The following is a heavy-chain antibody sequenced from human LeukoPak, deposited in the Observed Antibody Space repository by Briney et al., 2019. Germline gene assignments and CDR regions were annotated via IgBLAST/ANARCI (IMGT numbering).Heavy chain of an antibody. CDR1: GYIFTHSD. CDR2: MNTITGNS. D-gene: IGHD2-2*01. Sequence: ASVKVSCKASGYIFTHSDINWVRQAPGQGLEWMAWMNTITGNSGSAQKLQGRVTLSMDRSITTAYMELSGLGADDTAVYYCAGDSQYSSTVLDFWGQGTLVTVSS. V-gene: IGHV1-8*01. CDR3: AGDSQYSSTVLDF. J-gene: IGHJ4*01.